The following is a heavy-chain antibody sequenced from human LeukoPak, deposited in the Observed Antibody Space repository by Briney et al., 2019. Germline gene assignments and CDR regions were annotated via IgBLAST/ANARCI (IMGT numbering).Heavy chain of an antibody. CDR2: ISYDGSNK. J-gene: IGHJ4*02. Sequence: GGSLRLSCAASGFTFSSYDMHWVRQAPGKGLEWVAAISYDGSNKYYADSVKGRFTISRDNSKNTLYLQMNSLRAEDTAVYYCARVSPTRWGQGTLVTVSS. CDR1: GFTFSSYD. V-gene: IGHV3-30*04. CDR3: ARVSPTR.